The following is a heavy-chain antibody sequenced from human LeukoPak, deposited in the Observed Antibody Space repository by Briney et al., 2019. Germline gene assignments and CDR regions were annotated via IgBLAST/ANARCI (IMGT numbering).Heavy chain of an antibody. CDR3: ASSIVATFDY. V-gene: IGHV4-38-2*02. J-gene: IGHJ4*02. CDR1: GYSISSGYY. CDR2: IYHSRST. Sequence: SETLSLTCTVSGYSISSGYYWGGIRPPPGKGQECIGSIYHSRSTYYNPSLKTRVPISVDTSKTQFSLKLSSVTAADTAVYYCASSIVATFDYWGQGTLVTVSS. D-gene: IGHD5-12*01.